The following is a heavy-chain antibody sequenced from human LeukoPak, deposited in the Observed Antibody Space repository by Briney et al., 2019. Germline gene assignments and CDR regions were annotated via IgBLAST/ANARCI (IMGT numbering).Heavy chain of an antibody. V-gene: IGHV1-18*01. D-gene: IGHD2-2*01. Sequence: ASVKVSCKASGYTFTSYGISWVRQAPGQGLEWMGWISAYNGNTNYAQKLQGRVTMTTDTSTSTAYMELRSLRSDDTAVYYCAREGPVPRGYCSSTSCYNWFDPWGQGTLVTVSS. CDR2: ISAYNGNT. CDR3: AREGPVPRGYCSSTSCYNWFDP. CDR1: GYTFTSYG. J-gene: IGHJ5*02.